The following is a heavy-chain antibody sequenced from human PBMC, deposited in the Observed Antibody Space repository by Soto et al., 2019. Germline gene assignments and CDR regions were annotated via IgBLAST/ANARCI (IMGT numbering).Heavy chain of an antibody. CDR1: GGTFSDYI. V-gene: IGHV1-69*08. CDR3: ANLVVTIRSYQYHYGMDV. J-gene: IGHJ6*02. CDR2: VIPFQNTT. Sequence: GASVKVSCKASGGTFSDYIISWLRQAPGQGLEWMGKVIPFQNTTNYARNFQGRVTITADKSTSTAYMELSSLRSADTAVYYCANLVVTIRSYQYHYGMDVCGQGPTVTLS. D-gene: IGHD2-2*01.